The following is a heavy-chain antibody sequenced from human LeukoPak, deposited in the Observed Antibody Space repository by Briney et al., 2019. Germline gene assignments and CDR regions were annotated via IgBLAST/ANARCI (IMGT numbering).Heavy chain of an antibody. CDR3: AKDGDTMSGTYYYDMDV. Sequence: PGGSLRLSCAASGFTFSSYWMHWVRQAPGKGLEWVAFIRYDGSNKYYADSVKGRFTISRDNSKNTLYLQMNSLRGEDTAVYYCAKDGDTMSGTYYYDMDVWGKGTTVTIS. CDR1: GFTFSSYW. J-gene: IGHJ6*03. V-gene: IGHV3-30*02. D-gene: IGHD1-26*01. CDR2: IRYDGSNK.